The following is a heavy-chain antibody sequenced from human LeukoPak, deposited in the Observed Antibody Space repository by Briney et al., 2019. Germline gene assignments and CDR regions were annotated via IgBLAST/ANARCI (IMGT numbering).Heavy chain of an antibody. Sequence: SQTLSLTCAISGDSVSTNGVAWNWIRQSPSRGLEWLGRTYYSSRWYNDYAVSVKSQVTINPDTSKNQFSLQLNSVTPEDTAVYYCARAPPGGYCSGGSCYSGAFDIWGQGTMVTVSS. CDR2: TYYSSRWYN. CDR3: ARAPPGGYCSGGSCYSGAFDI. J-gene: IGHJ3*02. CDR1: GDSVSTNGVA. V-gene: IGHV6-1*01. D-gene: IGHD2-15*01.